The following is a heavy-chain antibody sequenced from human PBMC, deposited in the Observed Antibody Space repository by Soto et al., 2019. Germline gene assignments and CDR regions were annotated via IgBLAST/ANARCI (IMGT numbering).Heavy chain of an antibody. CDR1: GGTFSSYA. D-gene: IGHD6-13*01. Sequence: SVKVSCKASGGTFSSYAISWVRQAPGQGLEWMGGIIPIFGTANYAQKFQGRVTITADESTSTAYMELSSLRSEDTAVYYCAREGTGYSRTLGYWGQGTLVTVSS. J-gene: IGHJ4*02. CDR3: AREGTGYSRTLGY. V-gene: IGHV1-69*13. CDR2: IIPIFGTA.